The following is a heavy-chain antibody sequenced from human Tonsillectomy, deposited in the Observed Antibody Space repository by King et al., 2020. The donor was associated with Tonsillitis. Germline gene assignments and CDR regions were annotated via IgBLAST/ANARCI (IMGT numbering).Heavy chain of an antibody. CDR1: VGYISSSYW. CDR3: ARVGNDSWSGRFYGMDV. V-gene: IGHV4-4*02. CDR2: IYHSGSI. Sequence: VQLQESGPGLVKSSGTLSLTCAVSVGYISSSYWWSWVRQPPGKGLEWIGEIYHSGSINYNPSLKSRVTISVDKSKNQFSLKLSSVTAADTAVYYCARVGNDSWSGRFYGMDVWGQGTTVTVSS. J-gene: IGHJ6*02. D-gene: IGHD3-3*01.